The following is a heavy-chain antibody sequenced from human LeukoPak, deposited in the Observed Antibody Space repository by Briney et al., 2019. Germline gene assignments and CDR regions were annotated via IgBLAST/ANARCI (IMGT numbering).Heavy chain of an antibody. CDR1: GYTFTGYY. Sequence: ASVKVSCKASGYTFTGYYMHWVRQAPGQGLEWMGWINPNSGGTNYAQKLQGRVTMTTDTSTSTAYMELRSLRSDDTAVYYCARSPPVNYDFWSGYRAVPLFDYWGQGTLVTVSS. V-gene: IGHV1-2*02. CDR2: INPNSGGT. D-gene: IGHD3-3*01. CDR3: ARSPPVNYDFWSGYRAVPLFDY. J-gene: IGHJ4*02.